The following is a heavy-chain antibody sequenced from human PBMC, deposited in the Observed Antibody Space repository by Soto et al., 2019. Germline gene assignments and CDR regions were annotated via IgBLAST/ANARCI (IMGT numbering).Heavy chain of an antibody. D-gene: IGHD7-27*01. CDR1: GFTFSTHW. Sequence: GGSLRLSCAASGFTFSTHWMNWVRQAPGKGLVWVSRINSDGSTTSYADSVKGRFTISRDNAKNTLYLQMNSLRAEDTAVYFCASLTVDYYGMDVWGQGTTVTVSS. CDR2: INSDGSTT. V-gene: IGHV3-74*01. J-gene: IGHJ6*02. CDR3: ASLTVDYYGMDV.